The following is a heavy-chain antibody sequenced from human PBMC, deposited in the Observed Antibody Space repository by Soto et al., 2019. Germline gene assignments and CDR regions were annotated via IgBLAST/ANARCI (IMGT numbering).Heavy chain of an antibody. Sequence: SVKVSCKASGGTLSSYAISWVRQAPGQGLEWMGGIIPIFGTANYAQKFQGRVTITADESTSTAYMELSSLRSEDTAVYYCASPGYSSGWYYFDYWGQGTLVTVSS. CDR1: GGTLSSYA. V-gene: IGHV1-69*13. CDR2: IIPIFGTA. J-gene: IGHJ4*02. CDR3: ASPGYSSGWYYFDY. D-gene: IGHD6-19*01.